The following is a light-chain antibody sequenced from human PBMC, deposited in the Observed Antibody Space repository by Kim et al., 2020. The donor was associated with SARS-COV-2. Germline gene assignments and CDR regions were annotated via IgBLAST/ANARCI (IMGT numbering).Light chain of an antibody. CDR2: GAS. J-gene: IGKJ2*01. Sequence: ETVMTQSPATLSVSPGDRAALSCRASQSVSSNLAWYQQKPGQAPRLLISGASTRATGIPARISGSGSGTEFTLTISSLQSEDFAVYYCQQYNNWPPTFGQGTKLEI. V-gene: IGKV3-15*01. CDR1: QSVSSN. CDR3: QQYNNWPPT.